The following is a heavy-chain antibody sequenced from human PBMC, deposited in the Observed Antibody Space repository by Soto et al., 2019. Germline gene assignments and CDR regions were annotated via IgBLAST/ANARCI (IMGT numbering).Heavy chain of an antibody. CDR1: GYSFSNYA. D-gene: IGHD1-26*01. CDR3: ARGGMQTRENCFDY. V-gene: IGHV1-18*01. Sequence: QVQLVQSGVEVKKPGASVKVSCKASGYSFSNYAINWVRQAPGQGLEWMGWISGFSGHTDYAQKLQGRVGMTTDTSTNTAYMELRSLRSDDTAIYYCARGGMQTRENCFDYWGQGTLVTVSS. CDR2: ISGFSGHT. J-gene: IGHJ4*02.